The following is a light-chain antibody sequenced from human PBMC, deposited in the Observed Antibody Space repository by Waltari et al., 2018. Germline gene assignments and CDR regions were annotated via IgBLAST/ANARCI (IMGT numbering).Light chain of an antibody. J-gene: IGKJ4*01. V-gene: IGKV1-NL1*01. Sequence: IQMTQSPSSLSGSVGDRVTISCRASQDITNALAWYQHKLGRAPKLLICATSKLEGGVPARFSGRGSGTTYTLTIDSLQSDDSASYFCQQYFSVPLTFGGGSKIEI. CDR2: ATS. CDR3: QQYFSVPLT. CDR1: QDITNA.